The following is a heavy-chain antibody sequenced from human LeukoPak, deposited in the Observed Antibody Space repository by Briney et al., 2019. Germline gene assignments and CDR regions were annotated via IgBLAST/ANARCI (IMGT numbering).Heavy chain of an antibody. CDR1: GFTFSSYG. V-gene: IGHV3-7*01. D-gene: IGHD3-16*02. CDR3: ARARGYDYVWGSYRDLTDY. Sequence: GGSLRLSCAASGFTFSSYGMHWVRQAPGKGLEWVANIKQDGSEKYYVDSVKGRFTISRDNTKNSLYLQMNSLRAEDTAVYYCARARGYDYVWGSYRDLTDYWGQGTLVTVSS. CDR2: IKQDGSEK. J-gene: IGHJ4*02.